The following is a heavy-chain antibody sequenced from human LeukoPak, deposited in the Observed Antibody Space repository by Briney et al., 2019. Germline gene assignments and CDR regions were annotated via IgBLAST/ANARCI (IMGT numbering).Heavy chain of an antibody. J-gene: IGHJ5*02. CDR3: ARDNSVGDIAWWFDP. Sequence: ASVKVSCKASGSTFSNYAFNWVRQAPGQGLEWMGLINPSGSSTLYAQKFQGRVTMTRDMSTTTDYMELSSLRSEDTAVYYCARDNSVGDIAWWFDPWGQGTLVTVSS. CDR1: GSTFSNYA. D-gene: IGHD3-16*02. V-gene: IGHV1-46*01. CDR2: INPSGSST.